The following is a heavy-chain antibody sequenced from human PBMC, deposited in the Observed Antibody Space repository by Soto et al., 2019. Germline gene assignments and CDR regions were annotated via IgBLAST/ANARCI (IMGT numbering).Heavy chain of an antibody. Sequence: PWGSLRLSCAASGVTVSRYAIHGVRQAPGKGLEWMAVMSYDGNKKHYADSVKGRFTISRDDSKNTLFLQMSSLRPEDTAIYYCAKDRFFDSYYLDSWGQETLVTVSS. J-gene: IGHJ4*02. D-gene: IGHD3-9*01. CDR2: MSYDGNKK. V-gene: IGHV3-30-3*01. CDR1: GVTVSRYA. CDR3: AKDRFFDSYYLDS.